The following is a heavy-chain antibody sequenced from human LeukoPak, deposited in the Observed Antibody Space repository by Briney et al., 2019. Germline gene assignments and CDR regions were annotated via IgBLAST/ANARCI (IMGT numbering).Heavy chain of an antibody. CDR3: ARGALSKYDILTGIFYYYMDV. CDR1: GYTFTSYG. V-gene: IGHV1-18*01. D-gene: IGHD3-9*01. Sequence: ASVTVSCKASGYTFTSYGISWVRQAPGQGLEWMGWISTYNGNTNYAQNLQDRVTMTTDTSASTAYIELRSLRSDDTAVYYCARGALSKYDILTGIFYYYMDVWGKGTTVSVSS. J-gene: IGHJ6*03. CDR2: ISTYNGNT.